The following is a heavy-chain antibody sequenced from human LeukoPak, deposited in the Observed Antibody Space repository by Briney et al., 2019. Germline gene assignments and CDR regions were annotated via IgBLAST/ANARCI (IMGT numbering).Heavy chain of an antibody. D-gene: IGHD2-2*01. Sequence: SVKVSCKASGGTFSSYAISWVRQAPGQGLGWMGGIIPIFGTANYAQKFQGRVTITADESTSTAYMELSSLRSEDTAVYYCARIMEYCSSTSCYYGMDVWGQGTTVTVSS. V-gene: IGHV1-69*13. CDR1: GGTFSSYA. J-gene: IGHJ6*02. CDR2: IIPIFGTA. CDR3: ARIMEYCSSTSCYYGMDV.